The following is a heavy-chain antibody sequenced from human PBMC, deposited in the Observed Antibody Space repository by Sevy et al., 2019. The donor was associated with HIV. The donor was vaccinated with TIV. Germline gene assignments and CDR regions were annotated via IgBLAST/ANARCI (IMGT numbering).Heavy chain of an antibody. Sequence: GGSLRLSCAASGFTFNNVWMSWVRQAPGKGLDWVGHIKSKIEGGTTDYAAPVIGRFTISRDDSRNMLYLQMNSLKIQETDLYYCTTRRSLLKHWGQGTLVPVSS. V-gene: IGHV3-15*01. CDR2: IKSKIEGGTT. J-gene: IGHJ1*01. CDR1: GFTFNNVW. CDR3: TTRRSLLKH.